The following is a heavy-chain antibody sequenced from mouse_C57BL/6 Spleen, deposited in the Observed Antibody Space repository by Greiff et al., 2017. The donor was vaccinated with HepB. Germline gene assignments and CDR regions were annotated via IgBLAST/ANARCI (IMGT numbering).Heavy chain of an antibody. CDR1: GYTFTSYW. D-gene: IGHD3-2*02. CDR2: IDPSDSYT. CDR3: ARQLSFDY. Sequence: QVQLQQSGAELVKPGASVKLSCKASGYTFTSYWMQWVKQRPGQGLEWIGEIDPSDSYTNYNQKFKGKATLTVDTSSSTAYMQLSSLTSEDSAVYYCARQLSFDYWGQGTTLTVSS. J-gene: IGHJ2*01. V-gene: IGHV1-50*01.